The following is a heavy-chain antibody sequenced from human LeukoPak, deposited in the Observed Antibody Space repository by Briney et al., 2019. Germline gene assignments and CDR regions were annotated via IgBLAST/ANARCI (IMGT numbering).Heavy chain of an antibody. D-gene: IGHD1-26*01. J-gene: IGHJ6*02. CDR3: ARDQVSGSYFGYYYYGMDV. CDR1: GFTFSSYW. Sequence: GGSPRLSCAASGFTFSSYWMHWVRQAPGKGLVWVSRINSDGSSTSYADSVKGRFTISRDNAKNTLYLQMNSLRAEDTAVYYRARDQVSGSYFGYYYYGMDVWGQGTTVTVSS. CDR2: INSDGSST. V-gene: IGHV3-74*01.